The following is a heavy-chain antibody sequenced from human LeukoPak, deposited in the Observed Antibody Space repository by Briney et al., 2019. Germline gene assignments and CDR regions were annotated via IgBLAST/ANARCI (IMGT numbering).Heavy chain of an antibody. Sequence: ASVKVSCKVSGYTLTELSIHWVRQAPGKGLEWMGDFDPEYNETIYAQKFLGRVTMTEDTSTDTAYLELSSLRSEDTAVYYCAREDYDILTGYPVDAFDIWGQGTMVTVSS. CDR2: FDPEYNET. CDR1: GYTLTELS. V-gene: IGHV1-24*01. J-gene: IGHJ3*02. CDR3: AREDYDILTGYPVDAFDI. D-gene: IGHD3-9*01.